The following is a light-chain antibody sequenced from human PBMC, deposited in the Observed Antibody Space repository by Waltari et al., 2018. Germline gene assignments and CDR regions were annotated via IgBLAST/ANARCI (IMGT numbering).Light chain of an antibody. CDR2: GAS. CDR3: LQYNSHPYS. V-gene: IGKV1-17*01. Sequence: DIQMTQSPSSLSASAGDTVTITCRASQGISTYLNWYQQKPGKGPKRLIYGASSLGSGVPSRFSGSGSGTDFTLTISSLQPEDFATYDCLQYNSHPYSFGQGTKVEIK. J-gene: IGKJ2*03. CDR1: QGISTY.